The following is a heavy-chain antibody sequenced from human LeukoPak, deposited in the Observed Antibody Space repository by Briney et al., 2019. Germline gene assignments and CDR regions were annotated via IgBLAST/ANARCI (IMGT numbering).Heavy chain of an antibody. J-gene: IGHJ6*02. CDR1: GFTFSTYS. CDR2: ISAGGAGT. CDR3: VKGYSSGWTREYYGMDV. D-gene: IGHD6-19*01. V-gene: IGHV3-23*01. Sequence: PGGSLRLSCAASGFTFSTYSMNWVRQAPGKGLDWVSTISAGGAGTYYADSVKGRFTISRDNSKNTLYLQMNSLRAEDTALYYCVKGYSSGWTREYYGMDVWGQGTTVTVSS.